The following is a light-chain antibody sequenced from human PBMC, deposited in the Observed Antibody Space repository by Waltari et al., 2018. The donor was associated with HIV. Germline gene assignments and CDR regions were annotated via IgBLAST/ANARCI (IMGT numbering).Light chain of an antibody. CDR1: QSVLYSSNNKNY. Sequence: DIVMTQSPDSLAVSLGERDTINCKSSQSVLYSSNNKNYLAWYQQKPGQPPKLLIYWASTRESGVPDRFSGSGSGTDFPLTISILQAEDVAVYYCQQYYSTPHTFGQGTKLEIK. V-gene: IGKV4-1*01. CDR2: WAS. CDR3: QQYYSTPHT. J-gene: IGKJ2*01.